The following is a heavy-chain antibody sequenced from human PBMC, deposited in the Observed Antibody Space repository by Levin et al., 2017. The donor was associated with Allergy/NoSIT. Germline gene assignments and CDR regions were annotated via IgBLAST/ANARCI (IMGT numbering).Heavy chain of an antibody. CDR2: IRSKANSYAT. CDR1: GFTFSGSA. CDR3: TSGSLGYCSGGSCYSNPPEDVYYYYYGMDV. D-gene: IGHD2-15*01. J-gene: IGHJ6*02. Sequence: GGSLRLSCAASGFTFSGSAMHWVRQASGKGLEWVGRIRSKANSYATAYAASVKGRFTISRDDSKNTAYLQMNSLKTEDTAVYYCTSGSLGYCSGGSCYSNPPEDVYYYYYGMDVWGQGTTVTVSS. V-gene: IGHV3-73*01.